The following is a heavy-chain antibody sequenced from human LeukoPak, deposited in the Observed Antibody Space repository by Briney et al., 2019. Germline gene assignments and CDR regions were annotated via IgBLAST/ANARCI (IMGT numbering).Heavy chain of an antibody. CDR2: ISGSGGST. V-gene: IGHV3-23*01. D-gene: IGHD3-10*01. CDR3: AKDRVTMVRGVISVVDY. Sequence: PGGSLRLSCAASGFTFSSYAMSWVRQAPGKGLEWVSAISGSGGSTYYADSVKGRFTISRDNSKNTLHLQMNSLRAEDTAVYYCAKDRVTMVRGVISVVDYWGQGTLVTVSS. CDR1: GFTFSSYA. J-gene: IGHJ4*02.